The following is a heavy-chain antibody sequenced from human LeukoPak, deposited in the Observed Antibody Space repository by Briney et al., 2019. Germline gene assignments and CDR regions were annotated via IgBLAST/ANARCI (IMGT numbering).Heavy chain of an antibody. J-gene: IGHJ4*02. CDR1: GYSISSGYY. CDR3: ARRLRWLRKSYYFDY. D-gene: IGHD5-12*01. V-gene: IGHV4-38-2*02. CDR2: IYNSGCT. Sequence: SETLSLTCTVSGYSISSGYYWGWIRQSPGKGLEWIGSIYNSGCTYYNPSLKSRVTISVDTSKNQFSLKLSSVTAADTAVYYCARRLRWLRKSYYFDYWGQGTLVTVSS.